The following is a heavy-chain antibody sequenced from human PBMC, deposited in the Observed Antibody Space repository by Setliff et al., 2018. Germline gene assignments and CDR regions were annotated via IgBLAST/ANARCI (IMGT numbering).Heavy chain of an antibody. Sequence: WIRQHPGKGLEWVGRSKSKTAGGAIDYAAPVKGRFTISRDDSKNTLYLQMSSLKTEDTAMYYCTTDRAACSGSSCYNGFDVWGQGTMVTVSS. CDR2: SKSKTAGGAI. J-gene: IGHJ3*01. CDR3: TTDRAACSGSSCYNGFDV. D-gene: IGHD2-2*02. V-gene: IGHV3-15*01.